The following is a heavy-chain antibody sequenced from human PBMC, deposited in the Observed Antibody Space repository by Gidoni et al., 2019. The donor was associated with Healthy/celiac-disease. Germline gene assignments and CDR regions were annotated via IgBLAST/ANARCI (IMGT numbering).Heavy chain of an antibody. CDR3: ARDPVGGGGPFDY. Sequence: EVQLVESGGGLIQPGGSLRLSCAASGFTVSSNYMSWVRQAPGKGLEWVSVIYRCGSTYYADSVKGRFTISRDNSKNTLYLQMNSLRAEDTAVYYCARDPVGGGGPFDYWGQGTLVTVSS. V-gene: IGHV3-53*01. J-gene: IGHJ4*02. D-gene: IGHD2-15*01. CDR1: GFTVSSNY. CDR2: IYRCGST.